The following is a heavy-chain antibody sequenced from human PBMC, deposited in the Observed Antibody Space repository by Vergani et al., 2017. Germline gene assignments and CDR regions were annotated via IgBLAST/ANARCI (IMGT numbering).Heavy chain of an antibody. CDR2: IYYSGST. V-gene: IGHV4-61*01. Sequence: QVQLQESGPGLVKPSETLSLTCTVSGGSVSSGCYYWSWIRPPPGKGLEWIGYIYYSGSTNYNPSLKSRVTISVDTPKNQVSLKLSSVTAPDTAVYYCAGRRYYCYSSGYSYFDYWGQGTLVTVSA. CDR3: AGRRYYCYSSGYSYFDY. D-gene: IGHD3-22*01. CDR1: GGSVSSGCYY. J-gene: IGHJ4*02.